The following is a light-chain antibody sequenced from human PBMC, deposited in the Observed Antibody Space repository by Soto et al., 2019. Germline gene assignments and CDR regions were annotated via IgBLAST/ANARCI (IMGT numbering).Light chain of an antibody. J-gene: IGLJ2*01. CDR1: SSNIGAGYD. V-gene: IGLV1-40*01. CDR2: GNS. Sequence: QSVLTQPPSVSGAPGQRVTISCTGSSSNIGAGYDVHWYQQLPGTAPKLLIYGNSNRPSGVPDRFSGSKSGTSASLAITGLQAEDEADYYCQSYDSSXSAVVXXXGTKLXVL. CDR3: QSYDSSXSAVV.